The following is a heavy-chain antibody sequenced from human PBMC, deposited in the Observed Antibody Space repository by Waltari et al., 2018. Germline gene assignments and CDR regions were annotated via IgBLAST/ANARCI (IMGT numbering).Heavy chain of an antibody. CDR1: SGSFSGYY. J-gene: IGHJ3*02. Sequence: QVQLQQWGAGLLKPSETLSLTCAVYSGSFSGYYWSWIRQPPGKGLEWIGEINQSGSTNHNPPLKSRVTISVDTSKNQFSLNLSSVTAADTAIYYCARRDYSRTRNDAFDIWGQGTMVTVSS. CDR3: ARRDYSRTRNDAFDI. CDR2: INQSGST. V-gene: IGHV4-34*01. D-gene: IGHD5-12*01.